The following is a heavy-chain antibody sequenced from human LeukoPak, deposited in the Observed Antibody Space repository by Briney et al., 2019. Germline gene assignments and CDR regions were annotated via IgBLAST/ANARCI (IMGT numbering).Heavy chain of an antibody. Sequence: KSSETLSLTCAVYGGSFSGYYWSWIRQPPGKGLEWIGEINHSGSTNYNPSLKSRVAISVDTSKNQFSLKLSSVTAADTAVYYCARSLRYYYGSGSYYFDYWGQGTLVTVSS. CDR2: INHSGST. V-gene: IGHV4-34*01. CDR1: GGSFSGYY. CDR3: ARSLRYYYGSGSYYFDY. J-gene: IGHJ4*02. D-gene: IGHD3-10*01.